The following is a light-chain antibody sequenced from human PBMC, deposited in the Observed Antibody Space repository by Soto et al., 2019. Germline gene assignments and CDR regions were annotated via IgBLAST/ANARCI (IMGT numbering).Light chain of an antibody. J-gene: IGLJ1*01. V-gene: IGLV2-18*02. CDR1: SNDVASNYR. Sequence: QSALTQPPSVSGSPGQSVTISCTGSSNDVASNYRVSWYQQPPGTAPKLVIYGVTNRPSGVPDRFSGSRSGNTASLTISGLQAEDEADYFCISYPDSSAYVFGTGTKLTVL. CDR3: ISYPDSSAYV. CDR2: GVT.